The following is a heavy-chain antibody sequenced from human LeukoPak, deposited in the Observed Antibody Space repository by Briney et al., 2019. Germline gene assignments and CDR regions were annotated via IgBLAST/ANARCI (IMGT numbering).Heavy chain of an antibody. Sequence: PGRSLRLSCAASGFTFSSYGMHWVRQAPGKGLEWVAVISYDGSNKYYADSVKGRFTISRDNSKNTLYLQMNSLRAEDTAVYYCAKDPSPSYGSSWYGSPGYWGQGTLVTVSS. D-gene: IGHD6-13*01. J-gene: IGHJ4*02. CDR1: GFTFSSYG. V-gene: IGHV3-30*18. CDR2: ISYDGSNK. CDR3: AKDPSPSYGSSWYGSPGY.